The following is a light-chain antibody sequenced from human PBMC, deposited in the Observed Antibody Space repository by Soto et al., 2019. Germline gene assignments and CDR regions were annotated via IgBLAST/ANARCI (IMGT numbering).Light chain of an antibody. CDR2: GAS. CDR1: QSISND. J-gene: IGKJ1*01. Sequence: EIVVTQYPATLSVSPGERATLSCRASQSISNDLAWYQQKRGQAPRLLIYGASTRATGIPGRFSGSGSGTEFTLTISSLQSEDFVVYYCQQYNGWPWAFGQGTKVDI. CDR3: QQYNGWPWA. V-gene: IGKV3-15*01.